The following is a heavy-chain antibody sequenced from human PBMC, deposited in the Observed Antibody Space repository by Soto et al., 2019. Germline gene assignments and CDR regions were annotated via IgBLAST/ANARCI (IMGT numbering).Heavy chain of an antibody. V-gene: IGHV4-59*01. J-gene: IGHJ6*02. CDR3: AREGYYGSGSYFPLTGYYYYGMDV. D-gene: IGHD3-10*01. CDR2: IYYSGST. CDR1: GGSISSYY. Sequence: SETLSLTCTVSGGSISSYYWSWIRQPPGKGLEWIGYIYYSGSTNYNPSLKSRVTISVDTSKNQFSLKLSSVTAADTAVYYCAREGYYGSGSYFPLTGYYYYGMDVWGQGTTVTVSS.